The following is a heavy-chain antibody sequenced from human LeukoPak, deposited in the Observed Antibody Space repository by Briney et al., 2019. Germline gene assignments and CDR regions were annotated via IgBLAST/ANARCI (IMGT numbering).Heavy chain of an antibody. Sequence: GGSLRLSCAASGFTFSSYSMNWVRQAPGKGLEWVSYISSSSSTIYYADSVKGRFTISRDNAKNSLYLQMNSLRAEDTAVYYCARGHQGYGSEFYYYYYGMDVWGQGTTVTVSS. CDR3: ARGHQGYGSEFYYYYYGMDV. CDR2: ISSSSSTI. CDR1: GFTFSSYS. J-gene: IGHJ6*02. V-gene: IGHV3-48*01. D-gene: IGHD3-10*01.